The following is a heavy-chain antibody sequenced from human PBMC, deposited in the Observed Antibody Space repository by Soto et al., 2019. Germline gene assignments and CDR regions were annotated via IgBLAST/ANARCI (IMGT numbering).Heavy chain of an antibody. V-gene: IGHV6-1*01. J-gene: IGHJ5*02. D-gene: IGHD3-16*01. CDR1: GDSASSNSAT. Sequence: SQTLSLSCAISGDSASSNSATWNRISQSPSRGLEWLGRTYYRSKWYNDYALSVRSRITINPDTSKNQFSLHLNSVTPEDTAVYYCGRVHLGNVRYPPEPFDPRGQATLGT. CDR3: GRVHLGNVRYPPEPFDP. CDR2: TYYRSKWYN.